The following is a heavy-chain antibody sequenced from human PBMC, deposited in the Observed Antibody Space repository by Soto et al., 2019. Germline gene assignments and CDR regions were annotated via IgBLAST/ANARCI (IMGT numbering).Heavy chain of an antibody. CDR2: IYYSGST. V-gene: IGHV4-31*03. CDR1: GGSISSGGYY. Sequence: SETLSLTCTVSGGSISSGGYYWSWIRQHPGKGLEWIGYIYYSGSTYYNPSLKSRVTISVDTSKNQFSLKQSSVTAADTAVYYCARVEWFGELSRTIGYYYGMDVWGQGTTVTVSS. CDR3: ARVEWFGELSRTIGYYYGMDV. D-gene: IGHD3-10*01. J-gene: IGHJ6*02.